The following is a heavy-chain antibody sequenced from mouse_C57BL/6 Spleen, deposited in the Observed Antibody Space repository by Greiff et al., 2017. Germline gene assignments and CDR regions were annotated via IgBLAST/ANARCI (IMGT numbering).Heavy chain of an antibody. V-gene: IGHV5-17*01. J-gene: IGHJ4*01. Sequence: EVKLVESGGGLVKPGRSLKLSCAASGFTFSDYGMHWVRQAPEKGLEWVAYISSGSSTIYYADTVTGRFPISRDHAKNTLFLQMTSLRSEDTDRYYCARDYGSGGNYWGQGTSVTVSS. CDR1: GFTFSDYG. CDR3: ARDYGSGGNY. D-gene: IGHD1-1*01. CDR2: ISSGSSTI.